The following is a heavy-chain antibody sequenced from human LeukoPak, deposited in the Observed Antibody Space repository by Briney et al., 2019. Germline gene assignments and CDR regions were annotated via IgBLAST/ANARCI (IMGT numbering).Heavy chain of an antibody. J-gene: IGHJ6*03. CDR2: IYTSGST. D-gene: IGHD2-2*02. CDR3: ARVGYCSSTSCYTDQDWYMDV. V-gene: IGHV4-4*07. CDR1: GGSISSYY. Sequence: SETLSLTCAISGGSISSYYWSWIRQPAGKGLEWIGRIYTSGSTNYNPSLKSRVTMSVDTSKNQFSLKLSSVTAADTAVYYCARVGYCSSTSCYTDQDWYMDVWGKGTTVTVSS.